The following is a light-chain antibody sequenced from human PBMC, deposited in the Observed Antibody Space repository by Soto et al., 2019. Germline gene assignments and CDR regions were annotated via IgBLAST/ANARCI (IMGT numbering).Light chain of an antibody. CDR2: GAS. J-gene: IGKJ5*01. CDR1: QSVSSSY. Sequence: EIVFTQSPGTLSLSPGERATLSCRASQSVSSSYLAWYQQKPGQAPRLLIYGASSRATGIPDRFSGSGSGTEFTLTINSLQSEDSAVYYCQQHNQWPITFGQGTRLEIK. CDR3: QQHNQWPIT. V-gene: IGKV3D-20*02.